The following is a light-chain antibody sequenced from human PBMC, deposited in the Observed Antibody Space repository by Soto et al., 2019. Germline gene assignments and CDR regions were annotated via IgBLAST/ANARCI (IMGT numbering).Light chain of an antibody. CDR1: QSISSW. CDR3: QQYNSHRT. Sequence: STLSASVGDRVTITCRASQSISSWLAWYQQKPGKAPKLLIYDASSLESGVPSRFSGSGSGTEFTLTISSLQPDDFATYYCQQYNSHRTFGQGTKVDIK. CDR2: DAS. V-gene: IGKV1-5*01. J-gene: IGKJ1*01.